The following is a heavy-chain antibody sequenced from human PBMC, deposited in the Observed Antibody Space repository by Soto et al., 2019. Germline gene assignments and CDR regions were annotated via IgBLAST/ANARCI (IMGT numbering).Heavy chain of an antibody. Sequence: EVQLLESGGGLVQPGGSLRLSCAASGFTFSSYAMSWVRQAPGKGLEWVSAISGSGGSTYYADSVKGRFTISRDNSKNTLYLQMNSLRAADTAVYYSAKGIAAADNYYYYGMDFWGPGTTVTVSS. J-gene: IGHJ6*02. CDR3: AKGIAAADNYYYYGMDF. CDR2: ISGSGGST. V-gene: IGHV3-23*01. D-gene: IGHD6-13*01. CDR1: GFTFSSYA.